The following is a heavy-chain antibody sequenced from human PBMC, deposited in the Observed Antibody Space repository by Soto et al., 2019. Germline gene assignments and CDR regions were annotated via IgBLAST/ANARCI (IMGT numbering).Heavy chain of an antibody. V-gene: IGHV4-59*01. Sequence: PSETLSLTCTVSGGSIRNVYWSWIRQAPGKGLEWIGFIFHSGNAKYNPSLKSRVTISVDTSKNQFSLKLSSVTAADTAVYYCASTSSRTYLHWGQGTLVTLSS. D-gene: IGHD6-13*01. J-gene: IGHJ4*02. CDR2: IFHSGNA. CDR3: ASTSSRTYLH. CDR1: GGSIRNVY.